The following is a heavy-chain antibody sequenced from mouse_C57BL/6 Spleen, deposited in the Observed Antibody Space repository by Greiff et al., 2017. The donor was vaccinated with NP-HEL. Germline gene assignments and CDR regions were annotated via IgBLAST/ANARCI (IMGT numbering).Heavy chain of an antibody. V-gene: IGHV2-2*01. CDR1: GFSLTSYG. CDR2: IWSGGST. Sequence: VQLQQSGPGLVQPSQSLSITCTVSGFSLTSYGVHWVRQSPGKGLEWLGVIWSGGSTDYNAAFISRLSISKDNSKSKVFFKMNSLQADDTAIYYCARNIYYYGSSYERYFDVWGTGTTVTVSS. D-gene: IGHD1-1*01. CDR3: ARNIYYYGSSYERYFDV. J-gene: IGHJ1*03.